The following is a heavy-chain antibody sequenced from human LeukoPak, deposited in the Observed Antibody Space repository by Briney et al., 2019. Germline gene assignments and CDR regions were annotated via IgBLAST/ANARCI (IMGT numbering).Heavy chain of an antibody. V-gene: IGHV3-20*04. CDR1: GFTFKDYG. D-gene: IGHD5-18*01. CDR3: ARHMTPTNTYSAYGLEV. CDR2: INWIGGGT. Sequence: GGSLRLSCAATGFTFKDYGMHWVRQFPGKGLEWVSAINWIGGGTDYADSVKGRFTISRDNAKNSLYLQLSSLRPEDTALYYCARHMTPTNTYSAYGLEVWGQGTTVTVSS. J-gene: IGHJ6*02.